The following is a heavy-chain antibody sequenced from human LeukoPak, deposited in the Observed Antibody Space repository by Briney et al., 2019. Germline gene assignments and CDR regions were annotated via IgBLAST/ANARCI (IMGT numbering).Heavy chain of an antibody. Sequence: SGPTLVNPTQPLTLTCTFSGFSLSTSGMRVSWIRQPPGKALEWLARIDWDDDKFYSTSLKTRLTISKDTSKNQVVLTMTNMDPVDTATYYCARMGQQLAFDYWGQGTLVTVSS. J-gene: IGHJ4*02. V-gene: IGHV2-70*04. D-gene: IGHD6-13*01. CDR1: GFSLSTSGMR. CDR3: ARMGQQLAFDY. CDR2: IDWDDDK.